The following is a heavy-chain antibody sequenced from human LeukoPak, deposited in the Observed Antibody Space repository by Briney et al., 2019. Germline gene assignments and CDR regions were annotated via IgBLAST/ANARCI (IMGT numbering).Heavy chain of an antibody. D-gene: IGHD6-13*01. J-gene: IGHJ3*01. V-gene: IGHV1-8*01. Sequence: ASVTVSCKASGYTFTNHDFNWMRQASGQGLEWMGWMNPNSGATGYAQKFQGRVTVTRDTSISTAYMELNSLTSEDTAVYYCARDGRGAAAADDPLDLWGQGTTVTVSS. CDR1: GYTFTNHD. CDR2: MNPNSGAT. CDR3: ARDGRGAAAADDPLDL.